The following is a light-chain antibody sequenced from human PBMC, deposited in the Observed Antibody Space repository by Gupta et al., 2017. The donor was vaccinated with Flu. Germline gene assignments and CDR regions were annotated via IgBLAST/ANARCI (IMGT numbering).Light chain of an antibody. V-gene: IGKV1-17*01. CDR2: AAS. Sequence: PSSLSASVGDRVTITCRASQASRNDLRTYQHKPCKAPKRLLYAASSSHSGVPSRISGSTSATAISLTISILHPADFATYCSRQQNSYPNTFGQGTRLQIK. J-gene: IGKJ5*01. CDR1: QASRND. CDR3: RQQNSYPNT.